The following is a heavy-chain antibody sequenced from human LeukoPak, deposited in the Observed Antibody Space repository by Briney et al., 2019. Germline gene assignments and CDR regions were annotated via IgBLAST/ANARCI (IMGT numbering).Heavy chain of an antibody. D-gene: IGHD6-19*01. CDR2: INADSGNT. J-gene: IGHJ4*02. CDR1: GYIFTSRG. V-gene: IGHV1-18*04. CDR3: ARDEVSGGWYNH. Sequence: GASVKVSCKASGYIFTSRGFSWVRQAPGQGLEWMGWINADSGNTNYAQKFQGRVTLTTDTSTNTAYMELRSLRSDDTAVYYCARDEVSGGWYNHWGQGTLVTVSS.